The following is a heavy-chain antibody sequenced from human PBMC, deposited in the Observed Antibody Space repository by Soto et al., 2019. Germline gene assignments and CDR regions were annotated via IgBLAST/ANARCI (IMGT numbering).Heavy chain of an antibody. D-gene: IGHD6-13*01. CDR2: IIPIFGTA. J-gene: IGHJ4*02. CDR3: ARGGGVYDKSPFAY. Sequence: QVQLVQSGAEVKKPGSSVKVSCKASGGTFSSYAISWVRQAPGQGLEWMGGIIPIFGTANYAQKSQGRVTITADESSSTAYMELRSLRSEDTAGYYCARGGGVYDKSPFAYWGQGTLVTVSS. V-gene: IGHV1-69*12. CDR1: GGTFSSYA.